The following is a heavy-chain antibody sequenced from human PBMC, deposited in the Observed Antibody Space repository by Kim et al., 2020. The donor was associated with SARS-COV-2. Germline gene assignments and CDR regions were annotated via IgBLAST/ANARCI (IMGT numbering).Heavy chain of an antibody. V-gene: IGHV4-59*01. J-gene: IGHJ3*02. CDR1: GGSISSYY. D-gene: IGHD3-10*01. Sequence: SETLSLTCTVSGGSISSYYWSWIRQPPGKGLEWIGYIYYSGSTNYNPSLKSRVTISVDTSKNQFSLKLSSVTAADTAVYYCAGGDYYGPLGAFDIWGQGTMVTVSS. CDR3: AGGDYYGPLGAFDI. CDR2: IYYSGST.